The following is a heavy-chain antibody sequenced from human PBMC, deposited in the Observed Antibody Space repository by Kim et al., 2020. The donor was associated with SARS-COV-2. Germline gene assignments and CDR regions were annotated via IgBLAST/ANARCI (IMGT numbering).Heavy chain of an antibody. D-gene: IGHD6-13*01. Sequence: ASVKVSCKASGYTFSLYGIHWVRQAPRQGLEWMGWINAANGDTTYSQKFQGRVTITRDTSASTAYMGLSSLRSEDTAMYYCARPTMIAAAGQSYAFEIWG. V-gene: IGHV1-3*01. J-gene: IGHJ3*02. CDR3: ARPTMIAAAGQSYAFEI. CDR1: GYTFSLYG. CDR2: INAANGDT.